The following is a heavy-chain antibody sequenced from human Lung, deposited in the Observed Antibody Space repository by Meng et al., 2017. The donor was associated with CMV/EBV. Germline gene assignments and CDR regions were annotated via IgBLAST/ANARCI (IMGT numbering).Heavy chain of an antibody. Sequence: SHFTGYYIHWVRQAPGQGLEWMGRINSNSDDTNYAQNFQDRLTMTRDTSISTVYMELTRLTSDDTAVYYCARGGVLLPAGKSWFDHWGLGTLVTVSS. CDR2: INSNSDDT. CDR3: ARGGVLLPAGKSWFDH. D-gene: IGHD2-2*01. J-gene: IGHJ5*02. CDR1: SHFTGYY. V-gene: IGHV1-2*06.